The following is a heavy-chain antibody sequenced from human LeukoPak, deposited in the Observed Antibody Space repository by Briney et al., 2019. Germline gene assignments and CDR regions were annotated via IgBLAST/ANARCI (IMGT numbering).Heavy chain of an antibody. CDR1: GFTFISYW. CDR2: IKQDGSEK. Sequence: PGGSLRLSCEASGFTFISYWMSWVRQAPGKGLEWVANIKQDGSEKYYVDSVKGRFTISRDNAKNSLYLQMNSLRAEDAAVYYCAKSIGVTMIEVVIDDAFDSCGQGTMVTGSS. D-gene: IGHD3-22*01. CDR3: AKSIGVTMIEVVIDDAFDS. J-gene: IGHJ3*02. V-gene: IGHV3-7*01.